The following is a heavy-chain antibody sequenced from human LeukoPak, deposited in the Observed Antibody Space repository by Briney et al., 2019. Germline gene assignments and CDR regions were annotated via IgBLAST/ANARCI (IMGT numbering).Heavy chain of an antibody. CDR3: ARATGSYYSLGY. D-gene: IGHD1-26*01. J-gene: IGHJ4*02. CDR2: INSDGSST. Sequence: GGSLRLSCAASGFTFSSYWMHWVRQAPGKGLVWVSRINSDGSSTSYADSVKGRFTVSKDNAKNTLYLQMNSLRAEDTAVYYCARATGSYYSLGYWGQGTLVTVSS. CDR1: GFTFSSYW. V-gene: IGHV3-74*01.